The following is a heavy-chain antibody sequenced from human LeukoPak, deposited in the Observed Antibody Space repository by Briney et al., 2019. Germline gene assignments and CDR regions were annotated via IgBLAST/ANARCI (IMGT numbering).Heavy chain of an antibody. Sequence: PGRSLRLSCAASGFTFGSYGMHWVRQAPGKGLEWVAVISYDGSNKYYADSVKGRFTISRDNSKNTLYLQMNSLRAADTAVYYCAKGGGYESAGDYWGQGALVTVSS. D-gene: IGHD5-12*01. CDR3: AKGGGYESAGDY. V-gene: IGHV3-30*18. CDR1: GFTFGSYG. J-gene: IGHJ4*02. CDR2: ISYDGSNK.